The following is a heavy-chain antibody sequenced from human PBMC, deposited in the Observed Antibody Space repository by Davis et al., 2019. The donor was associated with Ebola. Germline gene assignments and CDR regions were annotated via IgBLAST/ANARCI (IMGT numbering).Heavy chain of an antibody. J-gene: IGHJ6*02. CDR3: ARGGKGVHYYYYGMDV. D-gene: IGHD3-10*01. Sequence: MPGGSLRLSCAASGFTFSDYYMSWIRQPPGKGLEWIGEINHSGSTNYNPSLKSRVTISVDTSKNQFSLKLSSVTAADTAVYYCARGGKGVHYYYYGMDVWGQGTTVTVSS. CDR1: GFTFSDYY. CDR2: INHSGST. V-gene: IGHV4-34*01.